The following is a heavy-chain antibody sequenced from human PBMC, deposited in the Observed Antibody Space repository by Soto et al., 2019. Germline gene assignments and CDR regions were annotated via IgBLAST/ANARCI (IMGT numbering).Heavy chain of an antibody. J-gene: IGHJ5*02. D-gene: IGHD2-8*02. CDR1: GGTFNNNG. CDR3: ATDRVHWHRTGKSARRLFDP. Sequence: SVKVSCKASGGTFNNNGVTWVRQAPGQGLEWMGGLIPIFGTGSYAQRFQGRVTLIADESTSTAYMELNSLRSEDTAVYYCATDRVHWHRTGKSARRLFDPSRQVTLVIV. CDR2: LIPIFGTG. V-gene: IGHV1-69*13.